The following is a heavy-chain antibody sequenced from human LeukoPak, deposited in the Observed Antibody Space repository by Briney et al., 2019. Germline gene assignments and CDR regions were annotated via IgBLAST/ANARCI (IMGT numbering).Heavy chain of an antibody. CDR3: ARTRSGSYWD. V-gene: IGHV4-59*01. CDR1: GGSISSYY. D-gene: IGHD3-10*01. CDR2: IYYSGST. Sequence: SETLSLTCTVSGGSISSYYWSWIRQPPGKGLEWIGYIYYSGSTNYNPSLKSRVTMSVDTSKNQFSLKLSSVTAADTAVYYCARTRSGSYWDWGQGTLVTVSS. J-gene: IGHJ4*02.